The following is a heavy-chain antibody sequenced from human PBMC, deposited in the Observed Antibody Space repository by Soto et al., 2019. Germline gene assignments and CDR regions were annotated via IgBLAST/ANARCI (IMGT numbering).Heavy chain of an antibody. D-gene: IGHD6-19*01. CDR1: GGSFSGYY. J-gene: IGHJ4*02. CDR3: ARGGSSGWRSYFDY. V-gene: IGHV4-34*01. Sequence: SEPLCLTCAVYGGSFSGYYWSWIRQPPGKGLEWIGEINHSGSTNYNPSLKSRVTISVDTSKNQFSLKLSSVTAADTAVYYCARGGSSGWRSYFDYWGQGTLVTVSS. CDR2: INHSGST.